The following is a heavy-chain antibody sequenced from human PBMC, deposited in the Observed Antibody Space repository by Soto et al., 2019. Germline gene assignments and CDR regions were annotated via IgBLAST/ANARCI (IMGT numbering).Heavy chain of an antibody. J-gene: IGHJ4*02. Sequence: EVQLLESGGGLVQPGGSLRLSCAASGFTFSSYAMSWVRQAPGKGLEWVSALSGSGGSTYYADSVKGRFTISRDNSKNTLNLQMTSLRAEDTAVYYCDKGQARAATPTHFDYWGQGTLVTVSS. CDR2: LSGSGGST. CDR1: GFTFSSYA. V-gene: IGHV3-23*01. CDR3: DKGQARAATPTHFDY. D-gene: IGHD2-15*01.